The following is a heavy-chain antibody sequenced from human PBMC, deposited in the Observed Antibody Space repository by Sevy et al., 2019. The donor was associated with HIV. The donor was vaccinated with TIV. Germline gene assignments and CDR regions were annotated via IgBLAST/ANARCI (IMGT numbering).Heavy chain of an antibody. D-gene: IGHD3-16*02. CDR3: ARDGAFYDYVWGSYRRDAFDI. J-gene: IGHJ3*02. Sequence: GGSLRLSCAASGFTFSSYWMSWVRQAPGKGLEWVANIKQDGSEKYYVDSVKGRFTISRDNAENSLYLQMNSLRAEDTAVYYCARDGAFYDYVWGSYRRDAFDIWGQGTMVTVSS. CDR2: IKQDGSEK. V-gene: IGHV3-7*03. CDR1: GFTFSSYW.